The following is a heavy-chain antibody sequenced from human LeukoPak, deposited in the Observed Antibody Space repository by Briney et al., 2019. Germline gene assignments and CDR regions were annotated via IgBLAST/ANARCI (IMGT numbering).Heavy chain of an antibody. D-gene: IGHD6-13*01. V-gene: IGHV3-30*18. CDR2: ISYDGSKK. CDR1: GFTFSSYG. Sequence: GRSLRLSCAASGFTFSSYGVHWARQAPGKGLEGVAVISYDGSKKYYADSVKGRFTISRDNSKNTLYLQMNSLRAEDTAVYYCAKDQARVHSSWYYYNNYIWFDPWGQGTLVTVSS. J-gene: IGHJ5*02. CDR3: AKDQARVHSSWYYYNNYIWFDP.